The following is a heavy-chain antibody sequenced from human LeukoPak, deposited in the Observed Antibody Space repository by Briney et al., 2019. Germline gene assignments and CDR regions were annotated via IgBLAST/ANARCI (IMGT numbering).Heavy chain of an antibody. CDR1: GGSISSGGHY. Sequence: PSETLSLTCTVSGGSISSGGHYWSWIRQHPGRGLEWIGYIYYSGSTYFNPSLKSRVTISVDTSKNQFSLKLSSVTAADTAVYYCARVLGLPAFEVGAIDYWGQGTLVTVSS. V-gene: IGHV4-31*03. CDR2: IYYSGST. D-gene: IGHD3-3*01. CDR3: ARVLGLPAFEVGAIDY. J-gene: IGHJ4*02.